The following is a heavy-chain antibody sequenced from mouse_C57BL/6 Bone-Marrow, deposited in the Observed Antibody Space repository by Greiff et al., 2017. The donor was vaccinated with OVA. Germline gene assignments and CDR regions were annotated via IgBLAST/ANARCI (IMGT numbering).Heavy chain of an antibody. CDR3: ARHDGYSLDY. V-gene: IGHV1-82*01. CDR2: IYPGDGDT. J-gene: IGHJ2*01. D-gene: IGHD2-3*01. Sequence: QVQLQQSGPELVKPGASVKISCKASGYAFSSSWMNWVKQRPGKGLEWIGRIYPGDGDTNYNGKFKGKATLTADKSSSTAYMQLSSLTSEDSAVYFCARHDGYSLDYWGQGTTLTVSS. CDR1: GYAFSSSW.